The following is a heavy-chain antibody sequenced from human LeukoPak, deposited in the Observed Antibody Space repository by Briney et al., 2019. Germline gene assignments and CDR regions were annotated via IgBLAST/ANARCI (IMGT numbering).Heavy chain of an antibody. J-gene: IGHJ4*02. CDR1: GYSISGGYY. CDR3: ASSIAAVPLDY. Sequence: SEILSLTCTVSGYSISGGYYWGWIRQPPGKGLEWIGSIYHSGSTYYNPSLKSRVTISVDTSKNQFSLKLSSVTAADTAVYYCASSIAAVPLDYWGQGTLVTVSS. V-gene: IGHV4-38-2*02. CDR2: IYHSGST. D-gene: IGHD6-13*01.